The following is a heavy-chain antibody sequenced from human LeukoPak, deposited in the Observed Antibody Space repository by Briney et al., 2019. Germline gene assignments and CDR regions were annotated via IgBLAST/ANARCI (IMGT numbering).Heavy chain of an antibody. D-gene: IGHD5-12*01. J-gene: IGHJ4*02. CDR1: GFTFSSYS. CDR2: ISSSSSYI. CDR3: ARDGEDGYNRD. Sequence: GSLRLSCAASGFTFSSYSMNWVRQAPGKGLEWVSSISSSSSYIYYADSVKGRFTISRDNAKNSLYLQMNSLRAEDTAVYYCARDGEDGYNRDWGQGTLVTVSS. V-gene: IGHV3-21*01.